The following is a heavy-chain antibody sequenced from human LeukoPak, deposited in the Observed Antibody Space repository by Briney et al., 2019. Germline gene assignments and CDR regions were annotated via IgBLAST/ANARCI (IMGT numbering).Heavy chain of an antibody. CDR1: GFTFSSYS. V-gene: IGHV3-21*04. CDR2: ITRSNYV. J-gene: IGHJ4*02. D-gene: IGHD6-13*01. Sequence: GGSLRLSCAASGFTFSSYSMNWVRQAPGKGLEWVSSITRSNYVYYADSVKGRFTISRDNAKNSLYLQMNSLRAEDTAVYYCARSSWFDYWGQGTLVTVSS. CDR3: ARSSWFDY.